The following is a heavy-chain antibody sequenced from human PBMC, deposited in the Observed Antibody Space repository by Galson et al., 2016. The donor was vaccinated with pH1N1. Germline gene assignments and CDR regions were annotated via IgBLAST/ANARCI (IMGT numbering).Heavy chain of an antibody. V-gene: IGHV1-46*01. J-gene: IGHJ4*02. CDR1: GYIFTSYY. Sequence: SVKVSCKASGYIFTSYYIHWVRQAPGQGLEWLGVIDPRGGTTYAKKFHGRVTMTSDTSTNTVSLELSSLKSDDTAVYFCARDLARQHDSWGQGTLVTVSS. CDR3: ARDLARQHDS. CDR2: IDPRGGT.